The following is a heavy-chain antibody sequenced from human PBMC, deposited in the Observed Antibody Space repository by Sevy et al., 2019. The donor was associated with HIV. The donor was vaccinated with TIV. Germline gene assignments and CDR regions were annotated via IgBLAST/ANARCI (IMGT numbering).Heavy chain of an antibody. CDR2: ISGSGGST. V-gene: IGHV3-23*01. CDR3: AKDVQKTGAYCGGDCYPYYFDY. D-gene: IGHD2-21*02. Sequence: GGSLRLSCAASGFTFSSYAVSWVRQAPGKGLEWVSAISGSGGSTYYADSVKGRFTISRDNSKNTLYLQMNSLRAEDTAVYYCAKDVQKTGAYCGGDCYPYYFDYWGQGTLVTVSS. CDR1: GFTFSSYA. J-gene: IGHJ4*02.